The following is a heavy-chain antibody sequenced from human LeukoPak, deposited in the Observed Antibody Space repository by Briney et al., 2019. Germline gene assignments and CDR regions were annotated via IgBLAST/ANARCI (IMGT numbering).Heavy chain of an antibody. CDR1: GYAFISHG. D-gene: IGHD6-19*01. CDR2: ISTYNGNT. Sequence: ASVKVSCKASGYAFISHGISWVRQAPGQGLEWMGWISTYNGNTNYAQKLQGRVTMTTDTSTGTAYMELRSLRSDDTAVYYCARDKTPAYTAVAGSFDHWGQGTLVTVSS. CDR3: ARDKTPAYTAVAGSFDH. J-gene: IGHJ4*02. V-gene: IGHV1-18*01.